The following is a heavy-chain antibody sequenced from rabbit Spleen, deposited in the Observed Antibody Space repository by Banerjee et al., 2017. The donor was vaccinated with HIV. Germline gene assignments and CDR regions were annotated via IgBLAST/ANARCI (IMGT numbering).Heavy chain of an antibody. Sequence: QSLEESGGGLVQPEGSLTLTCKASGFSFSSSHYMCWVRQAPGKGPEWTACIYNGDGSTYYASWVNGRFSISKTSSTTVTLQMTSLTAADTATYFCARWTSSDGYFDLWVPGTLVTVS. CDR3: ARWTSSDGYFDL. D-gene: IGHD1-1*01. V-gene: IGHV1S40*01. CDR1: GFSFSSSHY. CDR2: IYNGDGST. J-gene: IGHJ4*01.